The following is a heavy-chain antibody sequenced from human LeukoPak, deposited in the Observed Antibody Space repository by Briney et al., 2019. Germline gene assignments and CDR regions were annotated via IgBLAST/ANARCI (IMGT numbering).Heavy chain of an antibody. CDR3: ARDPGGMDV. CDR1: GYSISSGYY. Sequence: PSETLSLTCTVSGYSISSGYYWGWIRQPPGRGLEWIGSIYHSGSTYYNPSLKSRVTISVDTSKNQFSLKLSSVTAADTAVYYCARDPGGMDVWGQGTTVTVSS. CDR2: IYHSGST. J-gene: IGHJ6*02. V-gene: IGHV4-38-2*02.